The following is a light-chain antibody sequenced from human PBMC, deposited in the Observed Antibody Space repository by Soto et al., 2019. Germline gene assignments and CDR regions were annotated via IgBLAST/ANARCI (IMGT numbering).Light chain of an antibody. CDR1: NIGSKS. Sequence: SYELTQSPSVSVAPGQTARLTCGGDNIGSKSVHWYQQKPGQAPVLVVYDDTDRPSGIPERFSGSNSGNTATLTITRVEAGDEADYYCQVWDSSPLDVIFAGGTKVTVL. CDR3: QVWDSSPLDVI. J-gene: IGLJ2*01. CDR2: DDT. V-gene: IGLV3-21*02.